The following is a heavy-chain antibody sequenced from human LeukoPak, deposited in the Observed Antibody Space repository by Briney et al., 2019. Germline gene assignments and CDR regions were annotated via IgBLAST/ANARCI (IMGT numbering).Heavy chain of an antibody. CDR3: ARDIYYGSGSDY. CDR2: IYYSGST. V-gene: IGHV4-59*12. J-gene: IGHJ4*02. D-gene: IGHD3-10*01. Sequence: KASETLSLTCTVSGGSISSYYWSWIRQPPGKGLEWIGYIYYSGSTNYNPSLKSRVTISVDTSKNQFSLKLSSVTAADTAVYYCARDIYYGSGSDYWGQGTLVTVSS. CDR1: GGSISSYY.